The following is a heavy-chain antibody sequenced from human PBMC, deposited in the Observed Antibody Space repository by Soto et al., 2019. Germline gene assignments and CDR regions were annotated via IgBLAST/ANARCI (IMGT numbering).Heavy chain of an antibody. Sequence: QVQLVQSGAEVKKPGSSVKVSCKASGGTFSSYTISWVRQAPGQGLEWMGRIIPILGIANYAQKFQGRVTITADKTTSTAYMELSSLRSEDTAVYYCALVVPAANYDYYGMDVWGQGTTVTVSS. V-gene: IGHV1-69*02. D-gene: IGHD2-2*01. CDR3: ALVVPAANYDYYGMDV. CDR1: GGTFSSYT. CDR2: IIPILGIA. J-gene: IGHJ6*02.